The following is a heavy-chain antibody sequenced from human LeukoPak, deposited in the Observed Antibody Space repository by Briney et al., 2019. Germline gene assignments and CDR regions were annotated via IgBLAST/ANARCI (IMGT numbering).Heavy chain of an antibody. CDR1: GGSISSYY. V-gene: IGHV4-59*12. J-gene: IGHJ4*02. Sequence: SETLSLTCTVSGGSISSYYWTWIRQPPGKGLEWIGSLYYSGSTNYNPSLKSRVTISVDTSKNQFSLKLSSVTAADTAVYYCARVPTVTFFDYWGQGTLVTVSS. D-gene: IGHD4-17*01. CDR2: LYYSGST. CDR3: ARVPTVTFFDY.